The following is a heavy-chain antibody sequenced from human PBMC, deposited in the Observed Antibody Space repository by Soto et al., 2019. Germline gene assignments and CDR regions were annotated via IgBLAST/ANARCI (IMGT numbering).Heavy chain of an antibody. D-gene: IGHD3-10*01. V-gene: IGHV4-59*01. CDR3: ARAGARPYYYGMDV. Sequence: SETLSLTCTVSGGSISSYYWSWIRQPPGKGLEWIGYIYYSGSTNYNPSLKSRVTISVDTSKNQFSLKLSPVTAADTAVYYCARAGARPYYYGMDVWGQGTTVTVSS. J-gene: IGHJ6*02. CDR2: IYYSGST. CDR1: GGSISSYY.